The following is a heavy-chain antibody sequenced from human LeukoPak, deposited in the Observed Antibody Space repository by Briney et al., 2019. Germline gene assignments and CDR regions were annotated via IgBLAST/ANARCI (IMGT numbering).Heavy chain of an antibody. V-gene: IGHV5-51*01. Sequence: GESLKISCKSSGYSFTSYWVAWVRQMPGKGLELMGIICPGDSDTRYSPSFQGQVTISADKSISTAYLQWSSLKASDTAMYYCARPAGWDPPADWGQGTLVTVSS. CDR2: ICPGDSDT. J-gene: IGHJ4*02. D-gene: IGHD6-19*01. CDR1: GYSFTSYW. CDR3: ARPAGWDPPAD.